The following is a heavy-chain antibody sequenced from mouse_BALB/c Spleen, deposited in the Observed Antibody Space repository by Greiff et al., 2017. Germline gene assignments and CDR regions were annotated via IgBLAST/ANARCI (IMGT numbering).Heavy chain of an antibody. CDR1: GFTFSSYA. CDR3: ARGITTVSPWFAY. CDR2: ISSGGST. J-gene: IGHJ3*01. Sequence: EVQRVESGGGLVKPGGSLKLSCAASGFTFSSYAMSWVRQTPEKRLEWVASISSGGSTYYPDSVKGRFTISRDNARNILYLQMSSLRSEDTAMYYCARGITTVSPWFAYWGQGTLVTVSA. V-gene: IGHV5-6-5*01. D-gene: IGHD1-1*01.